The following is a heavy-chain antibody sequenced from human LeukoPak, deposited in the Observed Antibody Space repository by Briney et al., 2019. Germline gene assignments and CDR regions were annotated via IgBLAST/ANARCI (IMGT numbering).Heavy chain of an antibody. CDR1: RFTFSSYA. J-gene: IGHJ4*02. CDR3: AKDVGLMQN. Sequence: GGSLRLSCAASRFTFSSYAMSWVRQAPGKGLEWVSAISGCGGSTYYADSVKGRFTISRDNSKNTLYLQMNSLRAEDTAVYNCAKDVGLMQNWGQGTLVTVSS. V-gene: IGHV3-23*01. CDR2: ISGCGGST.